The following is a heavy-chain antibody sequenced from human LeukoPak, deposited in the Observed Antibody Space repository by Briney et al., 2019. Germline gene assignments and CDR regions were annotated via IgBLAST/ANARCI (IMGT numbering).Heavy chain of an antibody. CDR2: IYYSGST. CDR1: GGSISSGGYY. J-gene: IGHJ5*02. Sequence: PSETLSLTCTVSGGSISSGGYYWSWIRQHPGKGLEWIGYIYYSGSTYYNPSLKSRVTISVDTSKNQFSLKLSSVTAADTAVYYCASHYDFWSGSNWFDPWGQGTLVTVSS. CDR3: ASHYDFWSGSNWFDP. D-gene: IGHD3-3*01. V-gene: IGHV4-31*03.